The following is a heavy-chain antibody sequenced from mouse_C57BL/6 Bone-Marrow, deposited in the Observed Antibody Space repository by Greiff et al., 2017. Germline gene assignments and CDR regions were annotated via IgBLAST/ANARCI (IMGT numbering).Heavy chain of an antibody. CDR1: GFTFSSYA. CDR3: ARDGAIAYYSTSYAMDY. D-gene: IGHD2-5*01. V-gene: IGHV5-4*01. Sequence: EVKVVESGGGLVKPGGSLKLSCAASGFTFSSYAMSWVRQTPEKRLEWVATISDGGSYTYYPDNVKGRFTISRDNAKNNLYLQMSHLKSEDTAMYYCARDGAIAYYSTSYAMDYGGQGTSVTVSS. CDR2: ISDGGSYT. J-gene: IGHJ4*01.